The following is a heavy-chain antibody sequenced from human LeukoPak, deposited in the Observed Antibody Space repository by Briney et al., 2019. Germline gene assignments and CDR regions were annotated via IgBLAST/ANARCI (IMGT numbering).Heavy chain of an antibody. CDR1: GFTFSSYS. CDR2: ISGSGGST. J-gene: IGHJ4*02. D-gene: IGHD2/OR15-2a*01. Sequence: GGSLRLSCAASGFTFSSYSMNWVRQAPGKGLEWVSAISGSGGSTYYADSVKGRFTISRDNSKNTLYLQMNSLRAEGTAVYYCAKGLTPFHAYYFDYWGQGTLVTVSS. CDR3: AKGLTPFHAYYFDY. V-gene: IGHV3-23*01.